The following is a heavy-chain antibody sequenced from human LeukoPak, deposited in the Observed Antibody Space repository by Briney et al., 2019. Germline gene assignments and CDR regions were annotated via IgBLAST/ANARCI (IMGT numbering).Heavy chain of an antibody. CDR1: AYNFISYG. Sequence: ASVKVSCKASAYNFISYGTSWVRLVPGQGLEWMGWISAYSGDTNYAQRFQGRVTMSTDTSTDTAYMELRSLKSEDTAVYYCARNAFKTSSENYFDFWGRGTLVTVSS. V-gene: IGHV1-18*01. CDR3: ARNAFKTSSENYFDF. J-gene: IGHJ4*02. D-gene: IGHD3-3*02. CDR2: ISAYSGDT.